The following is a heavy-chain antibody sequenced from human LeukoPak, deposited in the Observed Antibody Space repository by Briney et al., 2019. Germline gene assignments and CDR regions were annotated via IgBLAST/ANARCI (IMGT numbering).Heavy chain of an antibody. D-gene: IGHD2-15*01. CDR3: ARDHCSGGSCYGGHWFDP. CDR2: IIPIFGTA. Sequence: SVKVSCKASGGTFSSYAISWVRQAPGQGLEWMGGIIPIFGTANYAQKFQGRVAITADKSTSTAYMELSSLRSEDTAVYYCARDHCSGGSCYGGHWFDPWGQGTLVTVSS. V-gene: IGHV1-69*06. CDR1: GGTFSSYA. J-gene: IGHJ5*02.